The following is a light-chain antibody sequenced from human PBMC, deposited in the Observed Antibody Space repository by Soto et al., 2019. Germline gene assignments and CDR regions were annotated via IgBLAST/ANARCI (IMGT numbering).Light chain of an antibody. J-gene: IGKJ2*01. V-gene: IGKV3-15*01. Sequence: EIVLTQSPGTLSLSPGERATLSCRASQISSNLAWYQQKPGQAPRLLIYGASTRATGIPARFSGSGSGTEFTLTISSLQSEDFAVYYCQQYNNWPYTFGQGTKVDIK. CDR2: GAS. CDR3: QQYNNWPYT. CDR1: QISSN.